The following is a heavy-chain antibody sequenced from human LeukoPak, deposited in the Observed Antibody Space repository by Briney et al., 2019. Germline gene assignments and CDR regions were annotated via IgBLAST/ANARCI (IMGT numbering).Heavy chain of an antibody. V-gene: IGHV1-24*01. CDR3: ATVGSSTSSPHVWFDP. Sequence: ASVKVSCKVSGYTLTELSMHWVRQAPGKGLEWMGGSDPEDGETIYAQKFQGRVTMTEDTSTDTAYMELSSLRSEDTAVYYCATVGSSTSSPHVWFDPWGQGTLVTVSS. CDR2: SDPEDGET. CDR1: GYTLTELS. J-gene: IGHJ5*02. D-gene: IGHD2-2*01.